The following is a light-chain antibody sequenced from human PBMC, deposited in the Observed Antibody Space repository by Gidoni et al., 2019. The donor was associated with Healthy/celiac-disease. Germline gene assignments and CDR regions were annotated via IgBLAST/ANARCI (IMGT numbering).Light chain of an antibody. J-gene: IGKJ3*01. V-gene: IGKV1-39*01. CDR1: QSISSY. CDR3: QQSYSTPPIT. Sequence: DIQMTQSPSSLSASVGDRVTITCRASQSISSYLNWYQQKPGKAPKLLIYAASSLQSGVPSRLSGSGSGTDFTLTISSLQPEDVATYYCQQSYSTPPITFGPGTKVDIK. CDR2: AAS.